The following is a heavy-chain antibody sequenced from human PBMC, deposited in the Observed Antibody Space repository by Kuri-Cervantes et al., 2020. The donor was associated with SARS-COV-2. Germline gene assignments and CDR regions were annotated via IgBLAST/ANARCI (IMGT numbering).Heavy chain of an antibody. CDR3: AREEHFSPYSSSSRGGRYYYYYMDV. CDR2: ISAYNGNT. D-gene: IGHD6-6*01. CDR1: GGTFSSYT. V-gene: IGHV1-18*01. Sequence: ASVKVSCKASGGTFSSYTISWVRQAPGQGLEWMGWISAYNGNTNYAQKLQGRVTMTTDTSTSTAYMELRSLRSDDTAVYYCAREEHFSPYSSSSRGGRYYYYYMDVWGKGTTVTVSS. J-gene: IGHJ6*03.